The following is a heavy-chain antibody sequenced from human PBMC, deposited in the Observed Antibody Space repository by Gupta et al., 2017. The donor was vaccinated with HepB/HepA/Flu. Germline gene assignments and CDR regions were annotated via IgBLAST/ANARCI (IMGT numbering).Heavy chain of an antibody. CDR2: GRI. CDR3: ATYHAGGGGRGY. J-gene: IGHJ4*02. V-gene: IGHV4-31*02. D-gene: IGHD2-15*01. Sequence: GRIYYDPSLQSRVTISVDTSKNQFSLKLTSVTAADTAIYYCATYHAGGGGRGYWGQGTLFTVSS.